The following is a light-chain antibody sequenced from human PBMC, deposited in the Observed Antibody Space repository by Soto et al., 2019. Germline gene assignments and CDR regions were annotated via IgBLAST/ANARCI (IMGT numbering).Light chain of an antibody. J-gene: IGKJ4*01. V-gene: IGKV3-11*01. CDR1: QIVSSS. CDR3: QPAIKRLS. Sequence: AQSTGADSVAPGEREPQSCSASQIVSSSVAWYQQKPGQAPRLLIYGASSRATGIPDRFSGSGSGTDFTHTISSLEPEVCSVYFCQPAIKRLSSGGRTMVDI. CDR2: GAS.